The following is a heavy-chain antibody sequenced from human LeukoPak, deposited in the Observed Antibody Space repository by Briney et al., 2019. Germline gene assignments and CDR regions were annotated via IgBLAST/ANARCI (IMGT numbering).Heavy chain of an antibody. J-gene: IGHJ4*02. CDR1: GYTFTDSY. CDR2: INPNSGGT. CDR3: ARGAGYTGNYAGILDY. Sequence: ASVKVSCKAFGYTFTDSYMHWVRQAPGQGLEWMGRINPNSGGTNSAQKFRGRVTMTRDTSVSTVYMELSTLGSDDTAIYYCARGAGYTGNYAGILDYWGQGTLVTVSS. V-gene: IGHV1-2*06. D-gene: IGHD1-1*01.